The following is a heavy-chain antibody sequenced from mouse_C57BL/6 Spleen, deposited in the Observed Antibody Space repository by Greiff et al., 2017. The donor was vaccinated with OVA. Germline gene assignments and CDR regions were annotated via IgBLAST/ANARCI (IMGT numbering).Heavy chain of an antibody. V-gene: IGHV3-6*01. J-gene: IGHJ2*01. D-gene: IGHD2-3*01. Sequence: EVKLQESGPGLVKPSQSLSLTCSVTGYSITSGYYWNWIRQFPGNKLEWMGYISYDGSNNYNPSLKNRISITRDTSKNQFFLKLNSVTTEDTATYYCARDRRLYDGYYVPLDYWGQGTTLTVSS. CDR2: ISYDGSN. CDR3: ARDRRLYDGYYVPLDY. CDR1: GYSITSGYY.